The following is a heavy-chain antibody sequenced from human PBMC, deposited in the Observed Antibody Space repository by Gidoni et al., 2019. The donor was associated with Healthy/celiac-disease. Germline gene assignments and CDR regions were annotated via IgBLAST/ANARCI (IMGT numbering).Heavy chain of an antibody. CDR3: ARDGIFDFWSGYPRGADAFDI. J-gene: IGHJ3*02. D-gene: IGHD3-3*01. Sequence: QVQLVESGGGLVKPGGSLRLSCAASGFTFSDYYMSWIRQAPGKGLEWVSYISSSSSYTNYADSVKGRFTISRDNAKNSLYLQMNSLRAEDTAVYYCARDGIFDFWSGYPRGADAFDIWGQGTMVTVSS. V-gene: IGHV3-11*06. CDR2: ISSSSSYT. CDR1: GFTFSDYY.